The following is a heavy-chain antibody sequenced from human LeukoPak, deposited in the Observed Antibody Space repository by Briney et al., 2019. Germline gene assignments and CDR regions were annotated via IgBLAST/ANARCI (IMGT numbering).Heavy chain of an antibody. CDR2: IYHSGST. V-gene: IGHV4-4*02. J-gene: IGHJ2*01. D-gene: IGHD3-22*01. CDR1: SGSISSGIW. Sequence: SGTLSLTCGVSSGSISSGIWWSWVRQPPGKGLEWIGEIYHSGSTNYNPSLKSRATISVDKSKGQFSLKLSSVTAADTGVYYCATRGGDYESSEYWFFGLWGRGTLVTVSS. CDR3: ATRGGDYESSEYWFFGL.